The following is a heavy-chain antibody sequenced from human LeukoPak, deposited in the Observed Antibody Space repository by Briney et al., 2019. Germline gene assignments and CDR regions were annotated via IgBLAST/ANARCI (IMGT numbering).Heavy chain of an antibody. Sequence: PGRSLRLSCAASGFIFSNYPMHWVHQAPGKGLEWVAVASHIRNNKYYPNAVRGRFTISRDNSKDTLFLQMDSLRTEDTAVYYCAREIPNAFDIWGQGTMVTVSS. CDR3: AREIPNAFDI. CDR2: ASHIRNNK. V-gene: IGHV3-30-3*01. J-gene: IGHJ3*02. CDR1: GFIFSNYP.